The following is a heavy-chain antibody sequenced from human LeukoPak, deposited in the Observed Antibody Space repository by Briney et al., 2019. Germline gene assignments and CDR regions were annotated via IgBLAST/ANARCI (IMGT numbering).Heavy chain of an antibody. V-gene: IGHV1-2*02. Sequence: ASVKVSCKASGYTFTGYYMHWVRQAPGQGLEWMGWINPNSGGTNYAQKFQGRVTMTRDTSTSTVYMELSSLRSEDTAVYYCARGYSNYAYFDYWGQGTLVTVSS. CDR2: INPNSGGT. D-gene: IGHD4-11*01. J-gene: IGHJ4*02. CDR3: ARGYSNYAYFDY. CDR1: GYTFTGYY.